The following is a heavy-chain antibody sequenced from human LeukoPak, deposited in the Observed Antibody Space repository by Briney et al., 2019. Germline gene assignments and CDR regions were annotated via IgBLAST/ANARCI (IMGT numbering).Heavy chain of an antibody. V-gene: IGHV3-30*04. CDR2: ISYDGSNQ. CDR1: GFTFSSYA. D-gene: IGHD3-16*01. Sequence: GGSLRLSCAASGFTFSSYAMHWVRQAPGKGLEWVAVISYDGSNQYYADSVKGRFTISRDNSKNTLYRQMNSLRAEDTAVYYCAKDKGGGYGNDGFDIWGRGTMVTVSS. CDR3: AKDKGGGYGNDGFDI. J-gene: IGHJ3*02.